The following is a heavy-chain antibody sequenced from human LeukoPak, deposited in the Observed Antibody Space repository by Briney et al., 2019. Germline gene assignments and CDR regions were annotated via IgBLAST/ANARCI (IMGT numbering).Heavy chain of an antibody. V-gene: IGHV3-23*01. Sequence: GGSLRLSCAASGFTFSSYAMSWVRQAPGKGLEWVSAISGSGGSTYYADSVKGRFTISRDNSKNTLYLQMNSLRAEDTAVYYCAKDLYPSYDILTGYYGGALDIWGQGTMVTVSS. CDR1: GFTFSSYA. J-gene: IGHJ3*02. CDR2: ISGSGGST. D-gene: IGHD3-9*01. CDR3: AKDLYPSYDILTGYYGGALDI.